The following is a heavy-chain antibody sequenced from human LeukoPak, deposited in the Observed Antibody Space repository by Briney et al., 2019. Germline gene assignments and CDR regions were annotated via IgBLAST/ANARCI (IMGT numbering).Heavy chain of an antibody. V-gene: IGHV4-38-2*02. J-gene: IGHJ5*02. CDR3: ARGVQTGTTPGCNWFDP. Sequence: SETLSLTCTVSGYSISSGYYWGWIRQPPGKGLEWIGSIYHSGSTYYNPSLKSRVTISVDTSKNQFSLKLSSVTAADTAVYYCARGVQTGTTPGCNWFDPWGQGTLVTVSS. CDR2: IYHSGST. D-gene: IGHD1-1*01. CDR1: GYSISSGYY.